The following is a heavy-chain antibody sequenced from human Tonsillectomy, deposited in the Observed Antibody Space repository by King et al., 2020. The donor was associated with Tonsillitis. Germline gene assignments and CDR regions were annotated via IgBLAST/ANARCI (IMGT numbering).Heavy chain of an antibody. CDR1: GFTFSTYA. CDR2: ISYDGSEK. CDR3: AREGMYKSSWFDNWFDP. J-gene: IGHJ5*02. D-gene: IGHD6-13*01. Sequence: VQLVESGGGVVQPGRSLRLSCAASGFTFSTYAMHWVRQAPGKGLEWVAVISYDGSEKYYADSVKGRFTISRDNPKNTLCLQMNSLRTEDTAVYYCAREGMYKSSWFDNWFDPWGQGTLVTVSS. V-gene: IGHV3-30*04.